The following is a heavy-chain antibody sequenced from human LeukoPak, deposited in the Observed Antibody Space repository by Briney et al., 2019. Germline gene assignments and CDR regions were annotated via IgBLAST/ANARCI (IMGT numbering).Heavy chain of an antibody. CDR2: MNPNSGNT. Sequence: ASVKVSCKASGYTFTSYDINWVRQATGQGLEWMGWMNPNSGNTGYAQKFQGRVTMTRNTSISTAYMELSSLRSEDTAVYFCATLLSSSYYFDYWGQGTLVTVSS. V-gene: IGHV1-8*01. D-gene: IGHD3-10*02. CDR1: GYTFTSYD. J-gene: IGHJ4*02. CDR3: ATLLSSSYYFDY.